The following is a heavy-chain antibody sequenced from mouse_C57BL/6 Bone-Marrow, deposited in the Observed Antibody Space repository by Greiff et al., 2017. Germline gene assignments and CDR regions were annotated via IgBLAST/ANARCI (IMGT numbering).Heavy chain of an antibody. CDR2: INYDGSST. V-gene: IGHV5-16*01. D-gene: IGHD2-9*01. CDR3: ARDSYYGNDVGYAMDY. J-gene: IGHJ4*01. CDR1: GFTFSDYY. Sequence: EVHLVESEGGLVQPGSSMKLSCTASGFTFSDYYMAWVRQVPEKGLEWVANINYDGSSTYYLDSLKSRFIISRDNAKNILSLQMSSLKSEDTATYYCARDSYYGNDVGYAMDYWGQGTSVTVSS.